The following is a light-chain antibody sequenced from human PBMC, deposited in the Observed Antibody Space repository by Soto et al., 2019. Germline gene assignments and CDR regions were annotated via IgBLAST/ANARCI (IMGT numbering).Light chain of an antibody. V-gene: IGKV3-11*01. CDR3: QQRSNWPPIT. Sequence: EVVLTQSPATLSLSPGDRATLSCRASQSVGGFLAWYQHKPGQAPRLLIYDASNRATGIPARFSGSGSGTDFTLTISSLEPEDFAVYYRQQRSNWPPITFGPGTRVDVK. CDR2: DAS. CDR1: QSVGGF. J-gene: IGKJ3*01.